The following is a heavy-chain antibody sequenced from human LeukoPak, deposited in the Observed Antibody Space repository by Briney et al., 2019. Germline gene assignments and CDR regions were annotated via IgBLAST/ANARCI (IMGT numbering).Heavy chain of an antibody. CDR1: GGSLSSYY. V-gene: IGHV4-59*12. CDR3: TRESRPFCPFAF. D-gene: IGHD2-2*01. J-gene: IGHJ4*02. CDR2: IYYNGGT. Sequence: SETLSLTCTVSGGSLSSYYWSWIRQPPGKGLEWIGYIYYNGGTNYNPSLKSRVTISVDTSKNQFSLRLSSVTAADTAVYYCTRESRPFCPFAFWGQGVMVTVSS.